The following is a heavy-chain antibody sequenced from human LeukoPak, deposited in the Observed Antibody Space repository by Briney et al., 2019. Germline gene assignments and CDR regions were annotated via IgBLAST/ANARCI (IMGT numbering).Heavy chain of an antibody. V-gene: IGHV3-15*01. CDR2: IKSKTDGGTT. CDR3: TTERIQLWNY. D-gene: IGHD5-18*01. CDR1: GFTFSSYW. Sequence: GGSLRLSCAASGFTFSSYWMSWVRQAPGKGLEWVGRIKSKTDGGTTDYAAPVKGRFTIPRDDSKNTLYLQMNSLKTEDTAVYYCTTERIQLWNYWGQGTLVTVSS. J-gene: IGHJ4*02.